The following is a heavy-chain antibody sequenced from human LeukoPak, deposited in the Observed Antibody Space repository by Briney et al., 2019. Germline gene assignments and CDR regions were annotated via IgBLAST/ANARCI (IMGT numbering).Heavy chain of an antibody. CDR1: GFTFSSYS. J-gene: IGHJ6*02. CDR2: ISSSSSYI. CDR3: ARDMYYGSGTPMQYGMDV. V-gene: IGHV3-21*04. D-gene: IGHD3-10*01. Sequence: GGSLRLSCAASGFTFSSYSMNWVRQAPGKGLEWVSSISSSSSYIYYADSVKGRFTISRDNAKNSLCLQMNSLRAEDTAVYYCARDMYYGSGTPMQYGMDVWGQGTTVTVSS.